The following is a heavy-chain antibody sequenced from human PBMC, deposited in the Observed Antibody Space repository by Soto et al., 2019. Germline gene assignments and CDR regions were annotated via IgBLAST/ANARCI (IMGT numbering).Heavy chain of an antibody. Sequence: ASVKVSCKASGYAFTSYGISWVRQAPGQGLEWMGWISAYNGNTNYAQKLQGRVTMTTDTSTSTAYMELRSLRSDDTAVDYCEGDAPPRVTTCFDYWGQETLFTVS. J-gene: IGHJ4*02. CDR1: GYAFTSYG. D-gene: IGHD4-17*01. CDR2: ISAYNGNT. CDR3: EGDAPPRVTTCFDY. V-gene: IGHV1-18*01.